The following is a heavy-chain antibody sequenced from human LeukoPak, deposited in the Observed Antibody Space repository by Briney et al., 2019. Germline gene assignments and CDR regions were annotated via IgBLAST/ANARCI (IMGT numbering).Heavy chain of an antibody. CDR1: GGSFSGYY. CDR2: INHSGST. V-gene: IGHV4-34*01. D-gene: IGHD6-19*01. CDR3: ARDGSGWKGNDAFDI. Sequence: PSETLSLTCAVYGGSFSGYYWSWIRQPPGKGLEWIGEINHSGSTNYNPSLKSRVTISVDTSKNQFSLKLSSVTAADTAVYYCARDGSGWKGNDAFDIWGQGTMVTVSS. J-gene: IGHJ3*02.